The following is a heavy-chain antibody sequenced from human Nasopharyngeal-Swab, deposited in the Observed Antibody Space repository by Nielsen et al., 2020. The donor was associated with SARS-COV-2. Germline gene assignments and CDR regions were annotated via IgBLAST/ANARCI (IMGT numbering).Heavy chain of an antibody. D-gene: IGHD5-24*01. CDR1: GFTFSSYS. J-gene: IGHJ4*02. V-gene: IGHV3-21*04. Sequence: GESLKISCAASGFTFSSYSMNWVRQAPGKGLEWVSSISSSSSYIYYADSVKGRFTISRDNSKNTLYLQMSSLRAEDTATYYCARDPRGDGYSLFDYWGQGTMVTVSS. CDR3: ARDPRGDGYSLFDY. CDR2: ISSSSSYI.